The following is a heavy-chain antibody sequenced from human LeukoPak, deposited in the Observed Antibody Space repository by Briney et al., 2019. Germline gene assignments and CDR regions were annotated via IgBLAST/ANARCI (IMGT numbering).Heavy chain of an antibody. CDR3: AKIRLALNYFDY. Sequence: GGSLRLSCAASGFALSSHWMTWVRQAPGKGLEWVSAISGSGGSTYYADSVKGRFTISRDNSKNTLYLQMSSLRAEDTAVYYCAKIRLALNYFDYWGQGTLVTVSS. CDR2: ISGSGGST. J-gene: IGHJ4*02. D-gene: IGHD2-21*01. V-gene: IGHV3-23*01. CDR1: GFALSSHW.